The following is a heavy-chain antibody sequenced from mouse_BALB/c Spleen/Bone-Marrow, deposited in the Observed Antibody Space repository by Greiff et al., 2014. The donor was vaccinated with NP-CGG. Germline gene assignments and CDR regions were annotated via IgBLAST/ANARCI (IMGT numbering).Heavy chain of an antibody. J-gene: IGHJ4*01. Sequence: EVQVVEFGGGLVKPGGSLKLSCAASGFTFSDYYMYWVRQTPEKRLEWVATISDGGSYTYYPDSVKGRFTISRDNAKNNLYLQMSSLKSEDTAMYYCARDRRITTATYAMDYWGQGTSVTVSS. V-gene: IGHV5-4*02. CDR2: ISDGGSYT. D-gene: IGHD1-2*01. CDR1: GFTFSDYY. CDR3: ARDRRITTATYAMDY.